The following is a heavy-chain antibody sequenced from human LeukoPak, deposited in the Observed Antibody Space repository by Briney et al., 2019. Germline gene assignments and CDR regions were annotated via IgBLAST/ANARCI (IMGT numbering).Heavy chain of an antibody. J-gene: IGHJ3*01. V-gene: IGHV3-30*18. CDR1: GFSFSSYG. CDR3: AKDLSVVGAHDSFDV. Sequence: PGGSLRLSCAASGFSFSSYGMHWVRQAPGKGLEWLTVLSYDGNTIYYADSVKGRFTISRDNSKNTLYLQMNSLRIEDTAVYYCAKDLSVVGAHDSFDVWGQGTMVTVSS. CDR2: LSYDGNTI. D-gene: IGHD1-26*01.